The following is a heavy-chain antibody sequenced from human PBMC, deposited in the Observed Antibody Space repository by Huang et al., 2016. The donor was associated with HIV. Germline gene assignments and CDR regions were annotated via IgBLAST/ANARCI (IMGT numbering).Heavy chain of an antibody. Sequence: QVQLVQSGAEVKKPGSSVRVSCEFSGGTFSSYAINWVRQAPGQGLEWMGGIIPIVGTPNYAQKFQGRVTITADESTSTAYMELSSLRSDDTAVYYCARDRKYDNAWYWFDPWGQGTLVTVSS. CDR3: ARDRKYDNAWYWFDP. CDR1: GGTFSSYA. D-gene: IGHD1-1*01. V-gene: IGHV1-69*01. CDR2: IIPIVGTP. J-gene: IGHJ5*02.